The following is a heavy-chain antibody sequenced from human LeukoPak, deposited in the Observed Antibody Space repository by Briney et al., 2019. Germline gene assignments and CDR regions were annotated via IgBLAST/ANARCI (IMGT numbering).Heavy chain of an antibody. CDR2: IRYDGSNK. V-gene: IGHV3-30*02. D-gene: IGHD3-3*02. CDR1: GFTFSSYG. CDR3: AKGQYLPAFLEWLLSFDY. J-gene: IGHJ4*02. Sequence: GGSLRLSCAASGFTFSSYGMPWVRQAPGKGLEGVAFIRYDGSNKYYADSVKGRFTISRDNSKNTLYLQMNSLRAEDTAVYYCAKGQYLPAFLEWLLSFDYWGQGTLVTVSS.